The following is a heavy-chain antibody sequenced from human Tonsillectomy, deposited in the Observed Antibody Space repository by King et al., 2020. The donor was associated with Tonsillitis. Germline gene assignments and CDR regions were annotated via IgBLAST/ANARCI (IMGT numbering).Heavy chain of an antibody. V-gene: IGHV4-34*01. Sequence: VQLQQWGAGLLKPSETLSLTCAVYGGSFSGYYWSWIRQPPGKGLEWIGEINYSGSTNYNPSLKSRVTISVDTSKNQFSLKLSSVTAADTAVYYCARRDILWFGELLTQNVFDYWGQGTLVTVSS. CDR2: INYSGST. J-gene: IGHJ4*02. CDR1: GGSFSGYY. CDR3: ARRDILWFGELLTQNVFDY. D-gene: IGHD3-10*01.